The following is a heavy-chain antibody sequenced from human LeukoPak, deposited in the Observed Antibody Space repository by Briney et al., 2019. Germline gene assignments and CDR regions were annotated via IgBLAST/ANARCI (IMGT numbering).Heavy chain of an antibody. Sequence: GGSLRLSCAASGFTLSGYWMSWVRQAPGRGLEWVANIKQDGSDKNYLDSVKGRFTVSRDNAKNSLYLQMDSLRAEDTAVYYCVRGGGSFDSWGQGTLVTVSS. V-gene: IGHV3-7*04. J-gene: IGHJ4*02. D-gene: IGHD3-16*01. CDR3: VRGGGSFDS. CDR2: IKQDGSDK. CDR1: GFTLSGYW.